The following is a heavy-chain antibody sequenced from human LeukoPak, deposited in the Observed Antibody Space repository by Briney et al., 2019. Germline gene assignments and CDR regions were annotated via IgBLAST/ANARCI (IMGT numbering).Heavy chain of an antibody. CDR3: ARRNYYDSSGVSGWFDP. D-gene: IGHD3-22*01. CDR2: IYYSGST. Sequence: SETLSLTCTVSGGSISSYYWSWIRQPPGKGLEWNGYIYYSGSTNYNPSLKSRVTISVDTSKNQFSLKLSSVTAADTAVYYCARRNYYDSSGVSGWFDPWGQGTLVTVSS. V-gene: IGHV4-59*01. CDR1: GGSISSYY. J-gene: IGHJ5*02.